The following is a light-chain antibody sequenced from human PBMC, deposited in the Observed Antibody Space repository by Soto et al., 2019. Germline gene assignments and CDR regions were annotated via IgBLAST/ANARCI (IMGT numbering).Light chain of an antibody. J-gene: IGKJ4*01. CDR2: GAS. Sequence: EIVLTQSPGTLSLSPGERATLSCRASQSVRSSYLAWYQQKPGQAPRLLIYGASSRATGIPDRFSGSGSGTDFTLIISRLEPEDFGVYYCQQYGGSLTFGGGTKVEIK. CDR1: QSVRSSY. CDR3: QQYGGSLT. V-gene: IGKV3-20*01.